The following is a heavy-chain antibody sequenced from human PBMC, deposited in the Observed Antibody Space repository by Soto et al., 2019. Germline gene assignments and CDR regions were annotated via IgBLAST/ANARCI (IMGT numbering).Heavy chain of an antibody. D-gene: IGHD3-10*01. CDR3: ARERTFGDNKHNYMDV. Sequence: QVQLVESGGGGVQPGRSLRLSCAASEFTFSRHGMHWVRQAAGKGLQWVGVIWSDGSNEVYADSVKGRFIISRDNSKNILYLQMNSLRAEDTAVYYCARERTFGDNKHNYMDVWGTGITVTVSS. CDR1: EFTFSRHG. CDR2: IWSDGSNE. V-gene: IGHV3-33*01. J-gene: IGHJ6*03.